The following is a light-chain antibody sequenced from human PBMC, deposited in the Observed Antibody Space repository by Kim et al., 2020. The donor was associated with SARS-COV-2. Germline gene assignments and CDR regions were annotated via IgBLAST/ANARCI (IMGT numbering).Light chain of an antibody. V-gene: IGKV1-39*01. Sequence: ASLGDRVTITCRASQSIGTHLNWFQQKPGKAPNLLIYTTANLQSGVPSRFSGSGSGTDFTLTISSLQPEDFATYYCQQSYSAPWTFGQGTKVDIK. CDR3: QQSYSAPWT. CDR2: TTA. J-gene: IGKJ1*01. CDR1: QSIGTH.